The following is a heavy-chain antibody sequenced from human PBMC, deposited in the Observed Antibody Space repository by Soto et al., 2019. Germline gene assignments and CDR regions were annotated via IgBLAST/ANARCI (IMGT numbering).Heavy chain of an antibody. Sequence: PGESLKISCKGSGYSFTSYWISWVRQMPGKDLEWMGRIDPSDSYTNYSPSFQGHVTISADKSISTAYLPWSSLKASDTAMYYCARLVVAATNYYGKDVWGQGTTVNVSS. CDR2: IDPSDSYT. V-gene: IGHV5-10-1*01. D-gene: IGHD2-15*01. CDR3: ARLVVAATNYYGKDV. J-gene: IGHJ6*02. CDR1: GYSFTSYW.